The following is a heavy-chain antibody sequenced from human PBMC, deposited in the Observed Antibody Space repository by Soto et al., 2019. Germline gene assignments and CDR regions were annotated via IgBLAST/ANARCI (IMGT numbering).Heavy chain of an antibody. CDR2: ISAYNGNT. CDR1: GYTFTSYG. V-gene: IGHV1-18*01. J-gene: IGHJ4*02. Sequence: QVQLVQSGADLKKPGASVTVSCKASGYTFTSYGISWVRQAPGQGLEWMGWISAYNGNTNYAQKFQGRVTMTTDTSTSTAYMELRSLRSDDTAVYYCASDVPTVTTGGPDYWGQGTLVTVSS. D-gene: IGHD4-17*01. CDR3: ASDVPTVTTGGPDY.